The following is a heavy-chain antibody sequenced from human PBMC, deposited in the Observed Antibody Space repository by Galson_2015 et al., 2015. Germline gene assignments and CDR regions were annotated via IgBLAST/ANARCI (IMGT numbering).Heavy chain of an antibody. CDR3: ARQISSSWHTAFDF. D-gene: IGHD6-13*01. CDR1: GFSLSPSGVG. Sequence: PALVKPTQTLTLTCTFSGFSLSPSGVGVGWIRQPPGKALEWLALIYSDGDERYSPSLESRLTITKDTSKNQVVLTMANMDPVDTATYYRARQISSSWHTAFDFWGQGILVTVSS. CDR2: IYSDGDE. V-gene: IGHV2-5*02. J-gene: IGHJ4*02.